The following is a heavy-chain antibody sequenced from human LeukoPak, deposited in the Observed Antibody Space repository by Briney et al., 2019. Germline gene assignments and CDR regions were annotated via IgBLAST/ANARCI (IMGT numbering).Heavy chain of an antibody. V-gene: IGHV4-34*01. Sequence: SETLSLTCAVYGGSFSGYYWSWIRQPPGKGLEWIGEINHSGSTNYNPSLKSRVTISVDTSKNQFSLMLSSVTAADTAVYYCARHNARLRGWIGEVDFWGQGALVTVSS. CDR2: INHSGST. J-gene: IGHJ4*02. CDR1: GGSFSGYY. CDR3: ARHNARLRGWIGEVDF. D-gene: IGHD3-10*01.